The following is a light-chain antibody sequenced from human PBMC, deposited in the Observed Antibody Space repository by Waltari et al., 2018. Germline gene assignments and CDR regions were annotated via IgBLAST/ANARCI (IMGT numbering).Light chain of an antibody. Sequence: DIQMTQSPTSLSASVGDRVTITCRASQTISTYLNWYQQKPWKAPKLLIYAASTLEGGVPSRFSGSASGTDFTLSISSLQPEDFATYYCQQSYSTPYSFGQGTKLEIK. CDR1: QTISTY. CDR3: QQSYSTPYS. J-gene: IGKJ2*03. CDR2: AAS. V-gene: IGKV1-39*01.